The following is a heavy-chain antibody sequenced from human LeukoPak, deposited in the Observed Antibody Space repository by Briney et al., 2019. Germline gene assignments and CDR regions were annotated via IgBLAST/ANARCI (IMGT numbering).Heavy chain of an antibody. CDR1: GFTFSSYS. D-gene: IGHD3-16*02. CDR2: ISSSSSYI. J-gene: IGHJ4*02. V-gene: IGHV3-21*01. CDR3: ARVIGYDYVWGSYRHSPSDY. Sequence: PGGSLRLSCAASGFTFSSYSMNWVRQAPGKGLEWVSSISSSSSYIYYADSVKGRFTISRDNAKNSLYLQMNSLRAEDTAVYYCARVIGYDYVWGSYRHSPSDYWGQGTLVTVSS.